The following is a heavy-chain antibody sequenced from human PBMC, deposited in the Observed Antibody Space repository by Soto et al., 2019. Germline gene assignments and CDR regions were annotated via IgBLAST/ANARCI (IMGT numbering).Heavy chain of an antibody. Sequence: QMQLVQSGPEVKKPGTSVKVSCKTSGFTFSSSAVHWVRQAPGHRLQWIGGIDVGGANANYAQMIQERVTISRDMSTSTAYMGLRSLRPEDTAVYYCAADGGGYIYGLARHWGTGTWVTVSS. CDR3: AADGGGYIYGLARH. CDR2: IDVGGANA. J-gene: IGHJ4*02. V-gene: IGHV1-58*01. CDR1: GFTFSSSA. D-gene: IGHD4-17*01.